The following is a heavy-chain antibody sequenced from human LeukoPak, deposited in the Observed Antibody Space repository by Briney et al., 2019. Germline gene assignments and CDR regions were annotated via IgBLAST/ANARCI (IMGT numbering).Heavy chain of an antibody. CDR3: ARVIAVAGTGRDYYYYGMDV. V-gene: IGHV4-4*02. CDR1: GGSISSSNW. J-gene: IGHJ6*02. D-gene: IGHD6-19*01. Sequence: SETLSLTCAVSGGSISSSNWWSWVRQPPGKGLEWIGEIYHSGSTNHNPSLKSRVTISVDTSKNQFSLKLSSVTAADTAVYYCARVIAVAGTGRDYYYYGMDVWGQGTTVTVSS. CDR2: IYHSGST.